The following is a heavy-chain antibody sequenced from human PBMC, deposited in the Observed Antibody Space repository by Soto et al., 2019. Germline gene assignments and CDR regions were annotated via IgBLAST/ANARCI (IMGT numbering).Heavy chain of an antibody. J-gene: IGHJ6*02. CDR1: GYTFTSYG. Sequence: ASVKVSCKASGYTFTSYGISRVRQAPGQGLEWMGWISAYNGNTNYAQKLQGRVTMTTDTSTSTAYMELRSLRSDDTAVYYCARKTVAGEYYYYGMDVWGQGTTVTVSS. V-gene: IGHV1-18*01. CDR2: ISAYNGNT. D-gene: IGHD6-19*01. CDR3: ARKTVAGEYYYYGMDV.